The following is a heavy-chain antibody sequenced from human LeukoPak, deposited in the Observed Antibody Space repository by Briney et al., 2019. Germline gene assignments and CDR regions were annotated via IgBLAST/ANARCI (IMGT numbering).Heavy chain of an antibody. CDR3: ARVPREAVRNWFDP. D-gene: IGHD1-26*01. V-gene: IGHV1-18*01. CDR1: GYTFTSYG. J-gene: IGHJ5*02. CDR2: ISAYNGNT. Sequence: GASVKVSCKASGYTFTSYGISWVRQAPGQGLEWMEWISAYNGNTNYAQKLQGRVTMTTDTSTSTAYMELRSLRSDDTAVYYCARVPREAVRNWFDPWGQGTLVTVSS.